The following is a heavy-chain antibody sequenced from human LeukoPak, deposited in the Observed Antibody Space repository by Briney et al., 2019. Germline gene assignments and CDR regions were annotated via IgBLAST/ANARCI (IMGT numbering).Heavy chain of an antibody. CDR1: GYTVTGYY. Sequence: ASVKASCRASGYTVTGYYMHWVRQASGRGLEWMGWINPDSGGTNYAQKFQGRVTKTRDTSINTAYMELSRLTSDDTAVYSCARDKHLDWAHYYYYYMDVWGKGTTVTVSS. CDR3: ARDKHLDWAHYYYYYMDV. D-gene: IGHD1-1*01. CDR2: INPDSGGT. J-gene: IGHJ6*03. V-gene: IGHV1-2*02.